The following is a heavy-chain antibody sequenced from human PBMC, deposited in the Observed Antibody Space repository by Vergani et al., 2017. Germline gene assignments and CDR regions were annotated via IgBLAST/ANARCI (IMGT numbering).Heavy chain of an antibody. Sequence: QMQLVQSGPEVKKPGTSVKVSCKASGLTFTSSAMQWVRQARGQRLEWIGWIVVGSGNTNYAQKFQERVTITRDMSTSTAYMELSSLRSEDTAVYYCAADSAAGTGGLYYYYYMDVWGKGTTVTVSS. D-gene: IGHD6-13*01. V-gene: IGHV1-58*02. CDR3: AADSAAGTGGLYYYYYMDV. CDR2: IVVGSGNT. CDR1: GLTFTSSA. J-gene: IGHJ6*03.